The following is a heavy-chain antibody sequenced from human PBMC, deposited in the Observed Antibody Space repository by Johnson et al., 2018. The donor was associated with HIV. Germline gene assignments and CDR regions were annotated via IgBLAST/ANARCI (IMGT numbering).Heavy chain of an antibody. CDR2: ISSSGSTI. CDR3: ARDCSSSANAFDI. V-gene: IGHV3-11*04. Sequence: QMMLVESGGGLVKPGGSLRLSCSASGFTFSDYYITWIRQAPGKGLEWISYISSSGSTIYYADSVKGRFTISRDNATNSLYLQMNSLRAEDTAVYYRARDCSSSANAFDIWGQGTMVTVSS. J-gene: IGHJ3*02. CDR1: GFTFSDYY. D-gene: IGHD6-6*01.